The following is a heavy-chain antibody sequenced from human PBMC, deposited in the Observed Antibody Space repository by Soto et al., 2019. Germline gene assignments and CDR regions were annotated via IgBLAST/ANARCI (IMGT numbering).Heavy chain of an antibody. V-gene: IGHV3-33*01. J-gene: IGHJ4*01. CDR1: GFTFNSYN. CDR3: ARYLGTTTSIVPGY. D-gene: IGHD1-26*01. Sequence: QVQLVESGGGVVQPGRSLRLSCAASGFTFNSYNMHWVRQAPGRGLEWVAVTWYDGSNKYNADAVKGRFTISRDNSKNTLYLQMNSLRAEDTALYYCARYLGTTTSIVPGYWGHGSLVTVSS. CDR2: TWYDGSNK.